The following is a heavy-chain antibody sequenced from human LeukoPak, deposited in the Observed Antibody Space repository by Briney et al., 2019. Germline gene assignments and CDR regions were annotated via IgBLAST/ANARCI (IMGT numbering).Heavy chain of an antibody. J-gene: IGHJ4*02. Sequence: GGSLRLSCTASGFTFGDYAMSWVRQAPGKGLEWVGFIRSKAYGGTTEYAASVKGRSTISRDDSKTIAYLQMNSLNIEDTAVYYCTRGIVGATSLDYWGQGTLVTVSS. V-gene: IGHV3-49*04. CDR2: IRSKAYGGTT. CDR1: GFTFGDYA. CDR3: TRGIVGATSLDY. D-gene: IGHD1-26*01.